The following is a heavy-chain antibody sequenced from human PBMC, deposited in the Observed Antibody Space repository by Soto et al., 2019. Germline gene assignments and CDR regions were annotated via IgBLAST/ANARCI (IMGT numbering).Heavy chain of an antibody. J-gene: IGHJ4*02. D-gene: IGHD2-15*01. CDR3: ARTKCSGGSCYSWSLDY. V-gene: IGHV4-31*03. CDR2: RYYSEST. CDR1: GGSITTGGYY. Sequence: SETLSLTCTVSGGSITTGGYYWSWIRQLPGKGLEWIGHRYYSESTYYNPSLKSRVSISLDTSKNQFSLKLSFVTAADTAMYYCARTKCSGGSCYSWSLDYWAREPRSPS.